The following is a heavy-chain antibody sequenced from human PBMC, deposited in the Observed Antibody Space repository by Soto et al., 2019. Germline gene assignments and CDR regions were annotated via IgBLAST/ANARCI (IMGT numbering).Heavy chain of an antibody. CDR2: IYPGDSDT. CDR1: GYSFTSYW. V-gene: IGHV5-51*01. Sequence: GESLKISCKGSGYSFTSYWIGWVRQMPGKGLEWMGIIYPGDSDTRYSPSFQGQVTISADKSISTAYLQWSSLKASDTAMYYCARFACSGGSCWVRGDYASDYWGQGTLVTVSS. CDR3: ARFACSGGSCWVRGDYASDY. J-gene: IGHJ4*02. D-gene: IGHD2-15*01.